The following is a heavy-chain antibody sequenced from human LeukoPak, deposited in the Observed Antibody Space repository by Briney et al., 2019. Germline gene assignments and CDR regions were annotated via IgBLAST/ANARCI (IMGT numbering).Heavy chain of an antibody. CDR2: ISGGGDST. V-gene: IGHV3-23*01. CDR1: GFTFSSYA. J-gene: IGHJ4*02. CDR3: AKALLRANDY. D-gene: IGHD3-10*01. Sequence: PGGSLRLSCAASGFTFSSYAMSWVRQAPGKGLEWVSAISGGGDSTYYADSVKGLFTISRDNSKNTLYLHMTSLRADDTAVYYCAKALLRANDYWGQGTLVTVSS.